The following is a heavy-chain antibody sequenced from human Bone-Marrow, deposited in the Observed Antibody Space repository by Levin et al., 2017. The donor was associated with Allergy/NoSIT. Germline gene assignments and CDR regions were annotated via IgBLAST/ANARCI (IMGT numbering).Heavy chain of an antibody. Sequence: SVKVSCKASGGTFSSDTISWVRQAPGQGLEWMGRIIPILGVPQYAQNFQGRVTITTDRSTSTDYLELSSLRSEDTAVYYCARESGSFSDRVYFFEHWGQGTLVNVSS. J-gene: IGHJ4*02. V-gene: IGHV1-69*04. CDR3: ARESGSFSDRVYFFEH. CDR1: GGTFSSDT. D-gene: IGHD1-26*01. CDR2: IIPILGVP.